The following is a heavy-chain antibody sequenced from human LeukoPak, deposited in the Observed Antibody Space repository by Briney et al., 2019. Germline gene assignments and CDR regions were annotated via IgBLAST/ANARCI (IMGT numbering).Heavy chain of an antibody. D-gene: IGHD3-10*01. J-gene: IGHJ4*02. CDR3: ARVLRFSLVRGVIITKGFDY. CDR1: GGSISSSSYY. Sequence: PSETLSLTCTVSGGSISSSSYYWGWIRQPPGKGLEWIGSIYYSGSTYYNPSLKSRVTISVDTSKNQFSLKLSSVTAADTAVYYCARVLRFSLVRGVIITKGFDYWGQGTLVTVSS. V-gene: IGHV4-39*01. CDR2: IYYSGST.